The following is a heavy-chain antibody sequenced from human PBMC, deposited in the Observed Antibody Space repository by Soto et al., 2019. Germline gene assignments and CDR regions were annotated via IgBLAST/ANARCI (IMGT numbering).Heavy chain of an antibody. D-gene: IGHD5-12*01. CDR3: ARRIVSTETFDY. Sequence: QVQLQESGPGLVKPSETLSLTCTVSGGSLTSYYWSWIRQPPGKGLEWIGFVYYTGIDRYNPSFMSRVTISVDTSKNQFSLKLTSVTAADTAIYYCARRIVSTETFDYWGQGTLVTVSS. CDR2: VYYTGID. CDR1: GGSLTSYY. V-gene: IGHV4-59*08. J-gene: IGHJ4*02.